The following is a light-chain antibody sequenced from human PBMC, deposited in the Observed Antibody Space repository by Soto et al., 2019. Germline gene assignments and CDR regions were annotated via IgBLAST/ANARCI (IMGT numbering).Light chain of an antibody. CDR3: QQRSNWPIT. J-gene: IGKJ5*01. V-gene: IGKV3-11*01. Sequence: ILLTQSPGTLSLSPGERATLSCRASQSVSSYLAWYQQKPGQAPRLLIYDASNRATGIPARFSGSGSGTDFTLTISSLEPEDFALYYCQQRSNWPITFGQGTRLEIK. CDR2: DAS. CDR1: QSVSSY.